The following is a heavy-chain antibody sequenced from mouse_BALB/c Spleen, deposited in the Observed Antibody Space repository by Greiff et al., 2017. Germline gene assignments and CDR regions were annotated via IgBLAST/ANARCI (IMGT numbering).Heavy chain of an antibody. CDR1: GYSFTGYN. J-gene: IGHJ4*01. Sequence: VHVKQSGPELEKPGASVKISCKASGYSFTGYNMNWVKQSNGKSLEWIGNIDPYYGGTSYNQKFKGKATLTVDKSSSTAYMQLKSLTSEDSAVYYCARSYYYGSSYGGAMDYWGQGTSVTVSS. V-gene: IGHV1-39*01. CDR3: ARSYYYGSSYGGAMDY. CDR2: IDPYYGGT. D-gene: IGHD1-1*01.